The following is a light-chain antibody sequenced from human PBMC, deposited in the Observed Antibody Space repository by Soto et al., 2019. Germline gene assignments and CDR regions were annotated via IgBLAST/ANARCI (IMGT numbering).Light chain of an antibody. V-gene: IGKV1-27*01. CDR1: QGMSNY. CDR3: QKYNTAPKT. Sequence: DIQMTQSPYSLSASVGDRVTITCRASQGMSNYLAWYQQKPGNVTKLLIYGAYTLQSGVPSRFSGSESGTYFTLTISSLQPEDVATYYRQKYNTAPKTFDQGTKVQIK. CDR2: GAY. J-gene: IGKJ1*01.